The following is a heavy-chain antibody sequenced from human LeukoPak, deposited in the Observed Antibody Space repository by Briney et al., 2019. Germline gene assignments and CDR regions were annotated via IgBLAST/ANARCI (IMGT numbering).Heavy chain of an antibody. J-gene: IGHJ4*02. CDR3: ARNITLVRGVFDY. D-gene: IGHD3-10*01. Sequence: ASVKVSCKASGYTFISYGVNWVRQAPGQGREWLGWVSGYNDNTKYAQKFQGRVTMTKDTSTSIAYMELRSLRSDDTAVYYCARNITLVRGVFDYWGQGTLVTVSS. V-gene: IGHV1-18*01. CDR2: VSGYNDNT. CDR1: GYTFISYG.